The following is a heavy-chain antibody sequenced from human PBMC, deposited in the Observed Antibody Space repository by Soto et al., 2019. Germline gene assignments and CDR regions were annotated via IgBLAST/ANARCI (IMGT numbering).Heavy chain of an antibody. CDR2: IYHSGST. V-gene: IGHV4-4*02. D-gene: IGHD1-20*01. Sequence: SETLSLTCAVSCGSISSSNWWSWVRQPPGKGLEWIGEIYHSGSTNYNPSLKSRVTISVDKSKNQFSLKLSSVTAADTAVYYCAREGDITGTFYNWFDPWGQGTLVTVSS. CDR3: AREGDITGTFYNWFDP. CDR1: CGSISSSNW. J-gene: IGHJ5*02.